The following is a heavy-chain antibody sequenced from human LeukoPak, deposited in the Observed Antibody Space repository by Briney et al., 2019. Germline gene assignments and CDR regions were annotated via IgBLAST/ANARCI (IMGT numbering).Heavy chain of an antibody. Sequence: SETLSLTCAVYGGSFSGYYWSWIRQPPGKGLEWIGEINHSGSTNYNPSLKSRVTISVDTSKNQFSLKLSSVTAADTAVYYCARVGWWLRLSGAHWFDPWGQGTLVTVSS. J-gene: IGHJ5*02. V-gene: IGHV4-34*01. D-gene: IGHD5-12*01. CDR1: GGSFSGYY. CDR3: ARVGWWLRLSGAHWFDP. CDR2: INHSGST.